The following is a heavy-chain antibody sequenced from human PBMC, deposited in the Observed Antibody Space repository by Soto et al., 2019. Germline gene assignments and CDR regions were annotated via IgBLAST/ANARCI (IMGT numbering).Heavy chain of an antibody. CDR1: GGSISSYY. Sequence: PSETLSLTCTVSGGSISSYYWSWIRQPPGKGLEWIGYIYYSGSTNYNPSLKSRVTISVDTSKNQFSLKLSSVTAADTAVYYCARGEDWFDPWGQGTLVTVS. V-gene: IGHV4-59*01. CDR2: IYYSGST. J-gene: IGHJ5*02. CDR3: ARGEDWFDP.